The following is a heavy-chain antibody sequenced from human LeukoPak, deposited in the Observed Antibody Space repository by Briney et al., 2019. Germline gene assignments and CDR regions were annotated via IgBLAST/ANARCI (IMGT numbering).Heavy chain of an antibody. Sequence: SETLPLTCDVSGDSIGGGAFYWGWVRQSPGEGLEWIGSIYYSGNIYNNPSLKSRVTVSIDTSNNRFSLRLKSVTAADTAIYYCARGLSGGWAAVFDYWGQGTLVTVSS. CDR3: ARGLSGGWAAVFDY. V-gene: IGHV4-39*02. D-gene: IGHD3-10*01. J-gene: IGHJ4*02. CDR2: IYYSGNI. CDR1: GDSIGGGAFY.